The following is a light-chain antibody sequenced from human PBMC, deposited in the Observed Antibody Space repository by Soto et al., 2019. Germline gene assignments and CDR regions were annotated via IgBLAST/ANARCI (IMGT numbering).Light chain of an antibody. Sequence: QSALTQAPSVSGAPGQRVTISCTGSSSNIGAGYDVQWYQHLPGTAPKLLIHGNTNRPSGVPDRFSGSKSGTSASLAITALQAEDGGDYYCQSYDTTLSSWVFGGGTKVTVL. CDR2: GNT. J-gene: IGLJ3*02. CDR1: SSNIGAGYD. V-gene: IGLV1-40*01. CDR3: QSYDTTLSSWV.